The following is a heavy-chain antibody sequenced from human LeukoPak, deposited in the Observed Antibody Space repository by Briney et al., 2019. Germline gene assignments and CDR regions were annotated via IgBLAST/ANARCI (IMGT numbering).Heavy chain of an antibody. CDR3: AKDRSNYEVIDY. CDR2: ISSSGSTI. Sequence: PGGSLRLACAASGFTFSSYEMNWVRQAPGKGLEWISYISSSGSTIYYADSVKGRFTISRDNAKNSLYLQMNSLRAEDTAVYYCAKDRSNYEVIDYWGQGTLVTVSS. V-gene: IGHV3-48*03. J-gene: IGHJ4*02. CDR1: GFTFSSYE. D-gene: IGHD4-11*01.